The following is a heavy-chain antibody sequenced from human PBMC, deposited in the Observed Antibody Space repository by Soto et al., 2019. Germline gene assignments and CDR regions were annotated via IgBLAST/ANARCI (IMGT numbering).Heavy chain of an antibody. Sequence: GGSLRLSCAASGFTFSSYDMHWVRQATGKGLEWVSAIGTAGDTYYPGSVKGRFTISRENAKNSLYLQMNSLRAGDTAVYYCARAGSGYPLYYGMDVWGQGTTVTVYS. V-gene: IGHV3-13*01. CDR3: ARAGSGYPLYYGMDV. CDR1: GFTFSSYD. D-gene: IGHD3-22*01. J-gene: IGHJ6*02. CDR2: IGTAGDT.